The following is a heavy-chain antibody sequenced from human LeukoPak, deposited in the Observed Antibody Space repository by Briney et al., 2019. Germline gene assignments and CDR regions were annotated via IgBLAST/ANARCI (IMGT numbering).Heavy chain of an antibody. CDR2: IDGYGDTA. D-gene: IGHD3-10*01. Sequence: GGSLRLSCAASGFTFNIYAINWVRQAPGKGLEWVSAIDGYGDTAHYADSVRGRFTISRDNSKNTVYLQMHSLRADDTAVYYCAKDRGAYVGIANNWSDPWGQGTLVTVSS. CDR3: AKDRGAYVGIANNWSDP. V-gene: IGHV3-23*01. J-gene: IGHJ5*02. CDR1: GFTFNIYA.